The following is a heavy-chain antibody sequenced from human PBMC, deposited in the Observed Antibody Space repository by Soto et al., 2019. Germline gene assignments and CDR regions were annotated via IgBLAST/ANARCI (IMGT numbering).Heavy chain of an antibody. D-gene: IGHD2-2*02. J-gene: IGHJ6*02. CDR2: ISAYNGNT. Sequence: ASVKVSCTASGSTFTSYGISWVRQAPGQGLEWMGWISAYNGNTNYAQKLQGRVTMTTDTSTSTAYMELRSLRSDDTAVYYCARDPSYCSSTSCYNDDGYYYYYYGMDVWGQGTTVTVSS. V-gene: IGHV1-18*01. CDR3: ARDPSYCSSTSCYNDDGYYYYYYGMDV. CDR1: GSTFTSYG.